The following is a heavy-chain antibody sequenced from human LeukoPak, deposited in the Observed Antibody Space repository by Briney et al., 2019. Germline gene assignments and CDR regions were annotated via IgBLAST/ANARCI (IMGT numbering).Heavy chain of an antibody. CDR2: INGSGGGT. Sequence: PGGSLRLSCAASGFTFSTYSMNWVRQAPGKGLKWVSGINGSGGGTYYADAMKGRFTISRDNSKNTLSLLMNSLRAEDTAVYYCAKDPPHVSWLFDYWGQGTLVTVSS. D-gene: IGHD3-16*01. CDR3: AKDPPHVSWLFDY. V-gene: IGHV3-23*01. CDR1: GFTFSTYS. J-gene: IGHJ4*02.